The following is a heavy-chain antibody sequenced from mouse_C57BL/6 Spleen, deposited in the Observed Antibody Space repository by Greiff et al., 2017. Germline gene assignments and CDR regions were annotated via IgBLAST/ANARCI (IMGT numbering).Heavy chain of an antibody. CDR2: IRYHGIN. Sequence: EVQGVESGPGLVTPSPSLSLTCSVTGYSITSGYYWHWIRQFPGNKLEWMVYIRYHGINNSNPSLKNRISITRDTSKTQCFLSLHSVTTEDTATYYCAKFYYDYDKNFDDWGKGTTLTVSS. D-gene: IGHD2-4*01. J-gene: IGHJ2*01. CDR3: AKFYYDYDKNFDD. V-gene: IGHV3-6*01. CDR1: GYSITSGYY.